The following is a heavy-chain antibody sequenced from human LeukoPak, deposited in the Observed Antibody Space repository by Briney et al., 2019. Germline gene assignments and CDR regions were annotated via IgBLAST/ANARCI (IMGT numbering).Heavy chain of an antibody. CDR3: ATQVAGYCSGGSCYYNAFDI. V-gene: IGHV4-34*01. CDR1: GGSFSGYY. D-gene: IGHD2-15*01. Sequence: PSENLSLTCAVYGGSFSGYYWSWIRQPPGKGLEWIGEINHSGSTNYNPSLKSRVTISVDTSKNQFSLKLSSVTAADTAVYYCATQVAGYCSGGSCYYNAFDIWGQGTMVTVSS. J-gene: IGHJ3*02. CDR2: INHSGST.